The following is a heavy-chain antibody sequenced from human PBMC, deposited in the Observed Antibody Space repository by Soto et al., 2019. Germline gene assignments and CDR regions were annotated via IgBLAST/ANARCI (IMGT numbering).Heavy chain of an antibody. V-gene: IGHV3-64D*06. J-gene: IGHJ5*02. D-gene: IGHD3-9*01. Sequence: GGSLRLSCSACGFTFSEYSMHWVRQAPGKGLQYVSTISSDGDITYYADSVKGRFTISRDNSKNTLYLQMNSLRPEDTAVYYCVKVSMFYDILTGYNSSNFYDPWGQGTLVTVSS. CDR2: ISSDGDIT. CDR3: VKVSMFYDILTGYNSSNFYDP. CDR1: GFTFSEYS.